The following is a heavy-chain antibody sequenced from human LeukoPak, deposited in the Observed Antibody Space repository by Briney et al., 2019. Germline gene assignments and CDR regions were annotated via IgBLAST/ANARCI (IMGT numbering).Heavy chain of an antibody. D-gene: IGHD6-19*01. CDR3: ARDQGVARIAVAGYLDY. CDR2: IWYDGSNK. J-gene: IGHJ4*02. Sequence: GGSLRLSCAASGFTFSSYGMHWVRQAPGKGLEWVAVIWYDGSNKYYADSVKGRFTISRDNSKNTLYLQINSLRAEDTAVYYCARDQGVARIAVAGYLDYWGQGTLVTVSS. V-gene: IGHV3-33*01. CDR1: GFTFSSYG.